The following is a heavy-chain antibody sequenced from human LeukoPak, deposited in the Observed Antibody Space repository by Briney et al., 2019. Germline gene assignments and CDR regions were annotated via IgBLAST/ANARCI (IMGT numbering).Heavy chain of an antibody. V-gene: IGHV3-43*02. J-gene: IGHJ5*02. CDR3: AKDVYYYGSGSKQPHWFDP. CDR2: ISGDGGST. D-gene: IGHD3-10*01. Sequence: GGSLRLSCAASGFTFDDYAMHWVRQAPGKGLEWVSLISGDGGSTYYADSVKGRFTISRDNSKNFLYLQMNSLRTEDTALYYCAKDVYYYGSGSKQPHWFDPWGQGTLVTVSS. CDR1: GFTFDDYA.